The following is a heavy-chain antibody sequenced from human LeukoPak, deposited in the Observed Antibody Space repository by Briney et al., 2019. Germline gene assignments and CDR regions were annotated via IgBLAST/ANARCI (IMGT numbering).Heavy chain of an antibody. J-gene: IGHJ3*02. Sequence: VQPGGSLRLSCAASGFTFSSYWMHWVRQAPGKGLVWVSRINTDGRSTIYADSVKGRFTISRDNAKNTLYLQMNSLRAEDTAVYYCARDYYDSSGYKGGAFDIWGQGTTVTVSS. CDR3: ARDYYDSSGYKGGAFDI. V-gene: IGHV3-74*01. CDR1: GFTFSSYW. D-gene: IGHD3-22*01. CDR2: INTDGRST.